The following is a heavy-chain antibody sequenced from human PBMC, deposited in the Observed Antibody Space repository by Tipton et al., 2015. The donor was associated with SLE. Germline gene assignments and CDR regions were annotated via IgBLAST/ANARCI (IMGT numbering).Heavy chain of an antibody. Sequence: SLRLSCAASGFTFSNYEMNWVRQAPGMGLEWVSYITTSGSPVYYADSVKGRFTISRDNAKNSLYLQMNSLRAEDTAVYYCAILYGDYALEYFQHWGQGTLVTVSS. CDR3: AILYGDYALEYFQH. CDR2: ITTSGSPV. CDR1: GFTFSNYE. J-gene: IGHJ1*01. V-gene: IGHV3-48*03. D-gene: IGHD4-17*01.